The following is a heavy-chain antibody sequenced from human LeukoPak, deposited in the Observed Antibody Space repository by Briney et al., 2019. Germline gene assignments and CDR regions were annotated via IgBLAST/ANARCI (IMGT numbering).Heavy chain of an antibody. CDR2: ISGSGFST. J-gene: IGHJ4*02. V-gene: IGHV3-23*01. Sequence: GGSLRLSCAASRFTFSSYAMIWVRQAPGKGLEWASTISGSGFSTYYADSVKGRFTISRDNSKNTVYLQMNSLRAEDTAVYYCAKDREGGYDYVWGSYSFDYWGQGTLVTVSS. D-gene: IGHD3-16*01. CDR3: AKDREGGYDYVWGSYSFDY. CDR1: RFTFSSYA.